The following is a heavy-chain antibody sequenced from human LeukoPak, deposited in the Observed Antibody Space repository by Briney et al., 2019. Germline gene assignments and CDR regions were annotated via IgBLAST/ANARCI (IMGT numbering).Heavy chain of an antibody. CDR3: ARAYPNYDFWSGYGYYFDY. CDR2: IYYSGST. J-gene: IGHJ4*02. V-gene: IGHV4-59*01. CDR1: GSSISSYY. D-gene: IGHD3-3*01. Sequence: SETLSLTCTVSGSSISSYYWSWIRQPPGKGLEWIGYIYYSGSTNYNPSLKSRVTISVDTSKNQFSLKLSSVTAADTAVFYCARAYPNYDFWSGYGYYFDYWGQGTLVTVSS.